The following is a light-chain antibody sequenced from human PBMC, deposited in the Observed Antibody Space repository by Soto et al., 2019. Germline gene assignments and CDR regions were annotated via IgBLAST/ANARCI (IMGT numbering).Light chain of an antibody. CDR1: QSVSSNY. J-gene: IGKJ1*01. Sequence: FVLPQTPGTLSLSPGERATLSCRASQSVSSNYLGWYQQKPGKAPRLLIYGASSRATGIPDRFSGSGSGTDFTLTISRLEPEDFAVYYCQQYGTSVWTFGQGTKVDI. CDR2: GAS. CDR3: QQYGTSVWT. V-gene: IGKV3-20*01.